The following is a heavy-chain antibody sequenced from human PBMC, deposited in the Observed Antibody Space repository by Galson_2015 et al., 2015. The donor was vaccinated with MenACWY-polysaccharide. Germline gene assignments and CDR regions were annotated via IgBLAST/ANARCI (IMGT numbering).Heavy chain of an antibody. CDR2: ISPDGSDI. D-gene: IGHD3-10*01. CDR3: ARDIRRKYYGSGSHGYFDS. V-gene: IGHV3-21*01. J-gene: IGHJ4*02. Sequence: SLRLSCAGSGFTLSTYSMTWVRQAPGKGLEWVSFISPDGSDIDYAASLKGRFTISRDNAKGYLEVNSLRAEDTAVYYCARDIRRKYYGSGSHGYFDSWGQGTLVTVSS. CDR1: GFTLSTYS.